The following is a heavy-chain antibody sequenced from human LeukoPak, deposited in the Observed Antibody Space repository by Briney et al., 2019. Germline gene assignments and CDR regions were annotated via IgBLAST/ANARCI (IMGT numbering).Heavy chain of an antibody. CDR3: ARDTAMVMGIMGDY. V-gene: IGHV1-18*01. CDR2: ICAYNGNT. CDR1: GYXFTSYG. Sequence: GASVKVSCKASGYXFTSYGISWVRQAPGQGLEWMGWICAYNGNTNYAQKLQGRVTMTTDTSTSTAYVELRSLRSDDTAVYYCARDTAMVMGIMGDYWGQGTLVTVSS. J-gene: IGHJ4*02. D-gene: IGHD5-18*01.